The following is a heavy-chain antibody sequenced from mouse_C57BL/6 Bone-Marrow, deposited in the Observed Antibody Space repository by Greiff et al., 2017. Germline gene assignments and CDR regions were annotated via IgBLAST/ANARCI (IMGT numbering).Heavy chain of an antibody. Sequence: EVQVVESGPVLVKPGASVKMSCKASGYTFTDSYMNWVKQSHGKSLEWIGVINPYNGGTSYNQKFKGKATLTVDKSSSTADMELNSLTSEDSAVYYCARETAAWFAYWGQGTLVTVSA. J-gene: IGHJ3*01. CDR1: GYTFTDSY. V-gene: IGHV1-19*01. CDR3: ARETAAWFAY. CDR2: INPYNGGT.